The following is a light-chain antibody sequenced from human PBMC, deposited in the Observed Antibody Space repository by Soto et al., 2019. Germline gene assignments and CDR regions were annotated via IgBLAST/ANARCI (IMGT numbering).Light chain of an antibody. CDR3: QQTLSFPPT. J-gene: IGKJ1*01. CDR1: QAIDSW. Sequence: IHMTQSASSLSASVGYRVTILCRASQAIDSWLAWYQQKPGEAPKLLIFTGSLLHSGVPPRFSGSGYGTDFNLTISSLQSEDFATYYCQQTLSFPPTFGQGTKVDIK. CDR2: TGS. V-gene: IGKV1-12*01.